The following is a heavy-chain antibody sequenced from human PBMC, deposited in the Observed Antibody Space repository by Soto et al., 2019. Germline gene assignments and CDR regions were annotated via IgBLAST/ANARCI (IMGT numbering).Heavy chain of an antibody. J-gene: IGHJ4*02. V-gene: IGHV1-18*01. CDR1: GYTFTSYS. D-gene: IGHD6-13*01. CDR2: INPYNGNI. CDR3: ARDLNLGLAAG. Sequence: QVQLVQSGAEVKKPGASVKVSCKASGYTFTSYSISWVRQAPGQGLEWMGWINPYNGNIKYAQKLQGRVTMTTDTSASTAYMELRSLRSVETAVYYCARDLNLGLAAGWGQGSLVTVSS.